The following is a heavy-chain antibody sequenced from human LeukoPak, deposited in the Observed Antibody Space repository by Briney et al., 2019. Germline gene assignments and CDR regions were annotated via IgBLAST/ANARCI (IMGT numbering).Heavy chain of an antibody. D-gene: IGHD3-10*01. CDR3: ARGEVYGSDQFEY. CDR1: GFIVSSDY. CDR2: IYSDGNT. Sequence: GGSLRLSCAASGFIVSSDYMSWVRQAPGKGLEWVSVIYSDGNTYYANSVKGRFTISRDNSKNTLYLQMNSLRADDTAVYYCARGEVYGSDQFEYWGQGTLVTVSS. J-gene: IGHJ4*02. V-gene: IGHV3-53*01.